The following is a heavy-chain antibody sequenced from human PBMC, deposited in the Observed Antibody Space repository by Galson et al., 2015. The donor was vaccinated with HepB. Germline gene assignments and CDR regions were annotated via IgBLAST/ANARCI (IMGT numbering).Heavy chain of an antibody. CDR3: ASTSTVAAGLGMDV. CDR2: INTNTGNP. Sequence: SVKVSCKASGYTFTSYALNWGRQAPGQGLEWMGWINTNTGNPGYAQGFTGRFVFSLDTSVSTAHLQISSLKAEDTAVYYCASTSTVAAGLGMDVWGQGTAVTVSS. CDR1: GYTFTSYA. V-gene: IGHV7-4-1*02. J-gene: IGHJ6*02. D-gene: IGHD6-13*01.